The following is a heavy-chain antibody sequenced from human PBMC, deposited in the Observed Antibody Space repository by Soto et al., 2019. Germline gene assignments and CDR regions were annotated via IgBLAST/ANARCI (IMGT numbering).Heavy chain of an antibody. J-gene: IGHJ4*02. Sequence: SETLSLTCTVSGGSISSSSYYWGWIRQPPGKGLEWIGSIYYSGSTNYNPSLKSRVTISVDTSKNQFSLKLSSVTAADTAVYYCARENPWRRGIAAAGTVDYWGQGTLVTVSS. CDR3: ARENPWRRGIAAAGTVDY. V-gene: IGHV4-39*07. CDR1: GGSISSSSYY. CDR2: IYYSGST. D-gene: IGHD6-13*01.